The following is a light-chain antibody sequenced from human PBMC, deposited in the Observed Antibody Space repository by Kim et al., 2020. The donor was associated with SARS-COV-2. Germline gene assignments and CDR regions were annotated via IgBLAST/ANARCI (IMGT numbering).Light chain of an antibody. CDR2: QDT. Sequence: SYELTQPPSVSVSPGQTASITCSGDKLGDKYACWYQQKPGQSPVVVIYQDTKRPSGIPERFSGSNSGNTATLTISGTQAMDEADYYCQAWDSSTASWVFGGGTQLTVL. J-gene: IGLJ3*02. CDR1: KLGDKY. CDR3: QAWDSSTASWV. V-gene: IGLV3-1*01.